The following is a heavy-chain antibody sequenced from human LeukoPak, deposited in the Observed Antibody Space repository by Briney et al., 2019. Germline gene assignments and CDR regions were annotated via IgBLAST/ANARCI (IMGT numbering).Heavy chain of an antibody. D-gene: IGHD3-10*01. Sequence: GGSLRLSCAASGFTFSSYAMSWVRQAPGKGLEWVSALSGSGGSTYYADSVKGRFTISRDNSKNTLYLQLNSLRAEDTAVYYCAKVFRFGEFSFDYWGQGTLVTVSS. V-gene: IGHV3-23*01. J-gene: IGHJ4*02. CDR2: LSGSGGST. CDR1: GFTFSSYA. CDR3: AKVFRFGEFSFDY.